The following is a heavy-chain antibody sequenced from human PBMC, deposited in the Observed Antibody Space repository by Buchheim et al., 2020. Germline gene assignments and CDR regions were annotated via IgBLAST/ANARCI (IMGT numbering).Heavy chain of an antibody. Sequence: QVQLQESGPGLVKPSETLSLTCTVSGGSVSSGSYYWSWIRQHPGKGLEWIGYIYYSGSTNYNPSLKSRVTISVDTSKNQFSMKLSSVTAADTAVDYWARERRSYSSSSARRYYFDYWGQGTL. D-gene: IGHD6-13*01. J-gene: IGHJ4*02. V-gene: IGHV4-61*01. CDR3: ARERRSYSSSSARRYYFDY. CDR2: IYYSGST. CDR1: GGSVSSGSYY.